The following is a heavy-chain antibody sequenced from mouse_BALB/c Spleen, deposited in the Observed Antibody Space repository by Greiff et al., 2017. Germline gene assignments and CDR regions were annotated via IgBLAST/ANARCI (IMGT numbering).Heavy chain of an antibody. CDR3: ASQVGNYGAMDD. D-gene: IGHD2-1*01. Sequence: EVKLMESGPSLVKPSQSLSLTCSVTGYSITSGYWNWIRKFPGNKLEYMGYISYSGSTYYNPSLKSRISITRDTSNNQYYLQLNSVTTEDTDTYYRASQVGNYGAMDDWGQGTSVTVSS. J-gene: IGHJ4*01. CDR1: GYSITSGY. V-gene: IGHV3-8*02. CDR2: ISYSGST.